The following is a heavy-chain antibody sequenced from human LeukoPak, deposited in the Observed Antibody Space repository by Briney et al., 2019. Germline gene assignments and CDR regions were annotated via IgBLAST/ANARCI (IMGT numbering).Heavy chain of an antibody. CDR3: AKDLSSGWPTNLDY. CDR1: GFTFSSYA. CDR2: ISSSGGST. Sequence: GGSLRLSCAASGFTFSSYAMSWVRQAPGKGLEWVSAISSSGGSTYYADSVKGRFTISRDNSKNTLYLQMNSLRAEDTAVYYCAKDLSSGWPTNLDYWGQGTLVTVSS. V-gene: IGHV3-23*01. J-gene: IGHJ4*02. D-gene: IGHD6-19*01.